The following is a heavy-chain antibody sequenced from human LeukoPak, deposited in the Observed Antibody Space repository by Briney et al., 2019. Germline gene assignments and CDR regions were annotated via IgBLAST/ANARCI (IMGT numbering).Heavy chain of an antibody. D-gene: IGHD5-24*01. Sequence: PGGSLRLSCAASGFTVSSNYMSWVRQAPGKGLEWVSVIYSGGSTYYADSVKGRFTISRDNSKNTLYLQMNSLRAEDTAVYYCARGRDGYNYVVDYWGQGTLVTVSS. CDR3: ARGRDGYNYVVDY. J-gene: IGHJ4*02. V-gene: IGHV3-53*01. CDR2: IYSGGST. CDR1: GFTVSSNY.